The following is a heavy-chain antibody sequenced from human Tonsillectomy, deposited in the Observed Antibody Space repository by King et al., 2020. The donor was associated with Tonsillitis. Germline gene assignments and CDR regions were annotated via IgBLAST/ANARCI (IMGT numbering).Heavy chain of an antibody. J-gene: IGHJ4*02. CDR3: AKKEGSNWYWFDFSF. CDR2: ISASGGTT. D-gene: IGHD6-13*01. CDR1: GFTFTNFA. Sequence: EAQLVQSGGDLVQPGGSLRLSCAASGFTFTNFAMSWVRQAPGRGLQWVSSISASGGTTYYADSVKGRFTISRDTSKNMLYLQMSSRSVEDMAVYYCAKKEGSNWYWFDFSFWGRGPPVTVPS. V-gene: IGHV3-23*04.